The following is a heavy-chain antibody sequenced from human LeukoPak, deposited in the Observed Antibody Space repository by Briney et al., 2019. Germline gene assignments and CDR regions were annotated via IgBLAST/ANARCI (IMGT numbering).Heavy chain of an antibody. V-gene: IGHV3-48*03. J-gene: IGHJ4*02. CDR2: ISSSGSTI. CDR3: ARDSGYDFLDY. CDR1: GFTFSSYE. D-gene: IGHD5-12*01. Sequence: PGGSLRLSCAASGFTFSSYEMNWVRQAPGEGLEWVSYISSSGSTIYYADSVKGRFTISRDNAKNSLYLQMNSLRAEDTAVYYCARDSGYDFLDYWGQGTLVTVSS.